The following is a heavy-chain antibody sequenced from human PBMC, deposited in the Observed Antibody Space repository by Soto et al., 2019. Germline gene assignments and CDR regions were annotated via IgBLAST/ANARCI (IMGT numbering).Heavy chain of an antibody. CDR1: GGTFSSYA. CDR3: ARHVPAAGYYYGMDV. D-gene: IGHD2-2*01. Sequence: QVQLVQSGAEVKKPGSSVKVSCKASGGTFSSYAISWVRQAPGQGLEWMGGIIPIFGTANYAQKFQGRVTITADESXXTAYMELSSLRSEDTTVYYCARHVPAAGYYYGMDVWGQGTTVTVSS. J-gene: IGHJ6*02. V-gene: IGHV1-69*12. CDR2: IIPIFGTA.